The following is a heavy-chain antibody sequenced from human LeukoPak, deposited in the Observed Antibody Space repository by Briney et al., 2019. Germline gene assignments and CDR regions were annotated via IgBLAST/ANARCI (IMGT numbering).Heavy chain of an antibody. CDR3: ARGPSGSYWPIDWFDP. J-gene: IGHJ5*02. Sequence: GGSLRLSCAASGFTFSSYSMNWVRQAPGKGLEWVSYISSSSSTNYYADSVKGRFTISRDNAKNSLYLQMNSLRDEHTAVYYCARGPSGSYWPIDWFDPWGQGTLVTVSS. D-gene: IGHD1-26*01. CDR2: ISSSSSTN. CDR1: GFTFSSYS. V-gene: IGHV3-48*02.